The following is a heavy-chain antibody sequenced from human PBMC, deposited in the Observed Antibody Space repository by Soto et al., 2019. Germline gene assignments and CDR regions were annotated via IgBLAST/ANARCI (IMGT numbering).Heavy chain of an antibody. D-gene: IGHD5-18*01. J-gene: IGHJ4*02. CDR2: VYYTGNT. CDR3: GRVRDTPYIHNYFDY. Sequence: SSETLSLTCTVPGGSISTLYWSWIRQPPGKGLEWIGYVYYTGNTNYNPSLKSRVTISVDTSKNQFSLKLNSVTAAGTAVYYCGRVRDTPYIHNYFDYWGQGTLVTVSS. CDR1: GGSISTLY. V-gene: IGHV4-59*11.